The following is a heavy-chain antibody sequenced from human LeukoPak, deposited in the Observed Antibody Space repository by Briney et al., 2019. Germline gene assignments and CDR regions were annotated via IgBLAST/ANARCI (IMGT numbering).Heavy chain of an antibody. J-gene: IGHJ4*02. D-gene: IGHD3-10*01. CDR1: GFTFSSYS. CDR3: ASRGHVGSGTYSPYDY. Sequence: GGSLRLSCAASGFTFSSYSMNWVRQAPGKGLEWVSYISSSSSTIYYADSVKVSFTISRDNTRNTIYLKMTSLKAEDTAVYYCASRGHVGSGTYSPYDYWGQGTLVTVSS. CDR2: ISSSSSTI. V-gene: IGHV3-48*01.